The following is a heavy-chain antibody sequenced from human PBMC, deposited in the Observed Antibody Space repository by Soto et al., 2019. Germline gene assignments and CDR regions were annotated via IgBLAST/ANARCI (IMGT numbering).Heavy chain of an antibody. CDR3: GRYCSSTSCYKSYGMDV. V-gene: IGHV5-51*01. J-gene: IGHJ6*02. Sequence: PGESLKISCKGSGYSFTSYWIGWVRQMPGKGLEWMGIIYPGDSDTRYSPSFQGQVTISADKSISTAYLQWSSLKASDTAMYYCGRYCSSTSCYKSYGMDVWGRGTTVTVSS. D-gene: IGHD2-2*02. CDR1: GYSFTSYW. CDR2: IYPGDSDT.